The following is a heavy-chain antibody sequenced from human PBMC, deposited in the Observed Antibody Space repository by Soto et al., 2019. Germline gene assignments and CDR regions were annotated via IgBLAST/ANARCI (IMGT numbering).Heavy chain of an antibody. CDR3: ARSTDTIFGVVIPNYYYHMDV. Sequence: GGSLRLSCAASGFTFSSYSMNWVRQAPGKGLEWVSYISSSSTIYYADSVKGRFTISRDNAKNSLYLQMNSLRAEDTAVYYCARSTDTIFGVVIPNYYYHMDVWGKGTTVTVSS. V-gene: IGHV3-48*01. J-gene: IGHJ6*03. CDR1: GFTFSSYS. D-gene: IGHD3-3*01. CDR2: ISSSSTI.